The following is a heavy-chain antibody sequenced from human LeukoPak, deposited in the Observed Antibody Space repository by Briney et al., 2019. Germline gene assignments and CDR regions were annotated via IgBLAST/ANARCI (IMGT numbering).Heavy chain of an antibody. CDR1: GYTFTGYY. D-gene: IGHD2-15*01. CDR2: TNPNSGGT. J-gene: IGHJ4*02. CDR3: ARLYCSGGSCYPTDY. Sequence: ASVKVSCKASGYTFTGYYMHWVRQAPGQGLEWMGWTNPNSGGTNYAQKFQGRVTMTRDTSISTAYLQWSSLKASDTAMYYCARLYCSGGSCYPTDYWGQGTLVTVSS. V-gene: IGHV1-2*02.